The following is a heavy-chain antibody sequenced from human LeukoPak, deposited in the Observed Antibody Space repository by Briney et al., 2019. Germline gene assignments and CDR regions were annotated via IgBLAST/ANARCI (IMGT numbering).Heavy chain of an antibody. D-gene: IGHD1-26*01. V-gene: IGHV3-64D*06. CDR2: IGTSGGST. CDR1: GFTVSSDD. J-gene: IGHJ4*02. CDR3: VKAQWELLD. Sequence: GRSLRLSCSASGFTVSSDDMHCVRQAPGKGLVHVSAIGTSGGSTYYADSVKGRFTISRDISKNTLYLQMSSLRVEDTAVYYCVKAQWELLDWGQGTLVTVSS.